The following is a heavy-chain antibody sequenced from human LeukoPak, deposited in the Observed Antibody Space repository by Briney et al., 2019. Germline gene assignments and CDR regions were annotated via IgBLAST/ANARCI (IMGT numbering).Heavy chain of an antibody. CDR1: GFTFSSYG. CDR2: IRYDGSNK. Sequence: PGGSLRLSCAASGFTFSSYGMHWVRQAPGKGLEWVAFIRYDGSNKHYADSVKGRFTISRDNSKNTLYLQMNSLRAEDTAVYYCAKDYCSSTSCYFYYYMDVWGKGTTVTVSS. D-gene: IGHD2-2*01. CDR3: AKDYCSSTSCYFYYYMDV. J-gene: IGHJ6*03. V-gene: IGHV3-30*02.